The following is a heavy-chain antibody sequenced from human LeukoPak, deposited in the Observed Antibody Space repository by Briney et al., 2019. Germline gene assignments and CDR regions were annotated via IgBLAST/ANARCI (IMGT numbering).Heavy chain of an antibody. J-gene: IGHJ3*02. Sequence: SETLSLTCAVYGGSFSSYYWSWIRQPPGKGLEWIGYIYYSGSTNYNPSLKSRVTISVDTSKNQFSLKLSSVTAADTAVYYCARSCLIVDIVATIRARLGGNAFDIWGQGTMVTVSS. CDR2: IYYSGST. V-gene: IGHV4-59*01. CDR1: GGSFSSYY. CDR3: ARSCLIVDIVATIRARLGGNAFDI. D-gene: IGHD5-12*01.